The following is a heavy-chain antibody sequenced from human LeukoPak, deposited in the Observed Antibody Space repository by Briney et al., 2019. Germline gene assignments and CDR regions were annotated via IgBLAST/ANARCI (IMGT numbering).Heavy chain of an antibody. CDR2: IYYSGST. Sequence: SETLSLTCTVSGGSISTYYGNWIRQAPGKGLEWIGYIYYSGSTNYNPSLKSRVTMSVDTSRNQFSLKLSSVTAADTAVYYCARSGYDSSGYYYVGDAFDIWGQGTMVTVSS. J-gene: IGHJ3*02. D-gene: IGHD3-22*01. CDR1: GGSISTYY. CDR3: ARSGYDSSGYYYVGDAFDI. V-gene: IGHV4-59*01.